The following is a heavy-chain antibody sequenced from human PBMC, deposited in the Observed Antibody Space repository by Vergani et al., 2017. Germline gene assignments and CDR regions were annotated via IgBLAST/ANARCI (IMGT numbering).Heavy chain of an antibody. V-gene: IGHV1-2*02. J-gene: IGHJ6*02. CDR1: GYTFTGYY. Sequence: QVQLVQSVAEVKKPGASVKVSCKASGYTFTGYYMHWVRQAPGQGLEWMGWINPNSGGTNYAQKFQGRVTMTRDTSISTAYMELSRLRSDDTAVYYCARVPAAMLNYYYYGMDVWGQGTTVTVSS. CDR3: ARVPAAMLNYYYYGMDV. CDR2: INPNSGGT. D-gene: IGHD2-2*01.